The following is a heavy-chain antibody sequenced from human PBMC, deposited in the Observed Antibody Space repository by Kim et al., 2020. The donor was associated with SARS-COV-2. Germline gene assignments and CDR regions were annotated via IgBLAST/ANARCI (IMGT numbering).Heavy chain of an antibody. CDR3: ARNMWADVVTAVDV. CDR1: GFTFADYA. D-gene: IGHD2-21*02. V-gene: IGHV3-9*01. J-gene: IGHJ6*04. Sequence: GGSLRLSCAVSGFTFADYAMHWVRQAPGKGLEWVSGISWNSGSIGYADSVKGRFTSSRDNAKSSLYLQMNSLRGEDTALYYCARNMWADVVTAVDVWGKGPTVIVSS. CDR2: ISWNSGSI.